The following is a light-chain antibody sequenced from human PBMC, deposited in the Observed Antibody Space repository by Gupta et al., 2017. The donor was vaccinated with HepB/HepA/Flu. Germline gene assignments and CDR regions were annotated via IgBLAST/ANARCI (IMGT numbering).Light chain of an antibody. Sequence: SYELTQPPSVSVSPGKTPSITCSGDPWGDKYACWYQQHPGQSPVLFIYEDSKRPAGIPERFSGSNSGNTATLTISGTQAREEADYYCQAGDSSTALVFGGGTKLTVL. CDR1: PWGDKY. J-gene: IGLJ2*01. V-gene: IGLV3-1*01. CDR2: EDS. CDR3: QAGDSSTALV.